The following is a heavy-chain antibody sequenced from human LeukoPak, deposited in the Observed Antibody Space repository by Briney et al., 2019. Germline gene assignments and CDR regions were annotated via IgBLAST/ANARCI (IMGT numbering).Heavy chain of an antibody. CDR2: IYYSGST. J-gene: IGHJ4*02. Sequence: SETLSLTCTVSGGSISSYYWSWIRQPPGKGLEWIGYIYYSGSTNYNPSLKSRVTISVDTSKNQFSLKLSSVTAADTAVYYCARDDYGDYGLDYWGQGTLVTVSS. D-gene: IGHD4-17*01. V-gene: IGHV4-59*01. CDR3: ARDDYGDYGLDY. CDR1: GGSISSYY.